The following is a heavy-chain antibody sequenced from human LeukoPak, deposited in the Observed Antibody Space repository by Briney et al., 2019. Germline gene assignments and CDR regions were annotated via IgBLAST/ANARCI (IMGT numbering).Heavy chain of an antibody. Sequence: GGSLRLSCAASGFTFSSYGMHWVRQAPGKGLERVAVIWYDGSNKYYADSVKGRFTISRDNSKNTLYLQMNSLRAEDTAVYYCAREVLDYGDGSYYYYGMDVWGQGTTVTVSS. CDR1: GFTFSSYG. J-gene: IGHJ6*02. CDR2: IWYDGSNK. V-gene: IGHV3-33*01. D-gene: IGHD4-17*01. CDR3: AREVLDYGDGSYYYYGMDV.